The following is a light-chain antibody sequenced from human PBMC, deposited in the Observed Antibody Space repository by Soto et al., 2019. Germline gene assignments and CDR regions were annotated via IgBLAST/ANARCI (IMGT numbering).Light chain of an antibody. V-gene: IGKV3-20*01. CDR2: GAS. Sequence: EIVLTQSPGTLSLSPGERATLSCRASQSVSRRLAWYQQRPGQSPRLLISGASMRASGVPVRFIGSGPGTDFTLTITRLEPEDFAVYYCQQYGGSPITFGLGTRLEI. CDR3: QQYGGSPIT. J-gene: IGKJ5*01. CDR1: QSVSRR.